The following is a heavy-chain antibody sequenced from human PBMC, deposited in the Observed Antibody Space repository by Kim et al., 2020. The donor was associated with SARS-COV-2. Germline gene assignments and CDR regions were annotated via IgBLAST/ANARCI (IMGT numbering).Heavy chain of an antibody. CDR1: GFTFRDST. Sequence: GGSLRLSCAASGFTFRDSTMNWVRQPPGKGLEWVSSISDGAGYIVYADSVKGRFTISRDNAMNSLYLHMNSLRAEDTAVYYCARGELAYPQNVCY. V-gene: IGHV3-21*01. CDR3: ARGELAYPQNVCY. J-gene: IGHJ4*03. CDR2: ISDGAGYI. D-gene: IGHD3-16*01.